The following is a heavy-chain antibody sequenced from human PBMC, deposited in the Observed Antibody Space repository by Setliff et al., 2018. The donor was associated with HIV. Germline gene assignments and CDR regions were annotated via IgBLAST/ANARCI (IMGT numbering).Heavy chain of an antibody. CDR2: IYYSGNT. CDR1: GDSIFTSTYY. CDR3: ARLGRPCSGQEWFDP. D-gene: IGHD2-15*01. J-gene: IGHJ5*02. V-gene: IGHV4-39*01. Sequence: PSETLSLTCSVSGDSIFTSTYYWGWIRQPPGKRLEWIGSIYYSGNTYYNPSLKSRVTISVDTSKNQFFLNLSSVTATDSAVYYCARLGRPCSGQEWFDPWGQETLVTFSS.